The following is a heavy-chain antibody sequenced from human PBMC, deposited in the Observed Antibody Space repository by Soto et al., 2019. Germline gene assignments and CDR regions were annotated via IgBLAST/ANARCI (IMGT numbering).Heavy chain of an antibody. D-gene: IGHD5-12*01. Sequence: GGSLRLSCVASGFTFADYAMHWVRLAPGKGLEWVSTISWNSGGIAYADSVKGRFTISRDSAKNALYLQMNSLRSEDTALYYCARDPTMVATSNFDYWGQGTLVT. V-gene: IGHV3-9*01. J-gene: IGHJ4*02. CDR3: ARDPTMVATSNFDY. CDR1: GFTFADYA. CDR2: ISWNSGGI.